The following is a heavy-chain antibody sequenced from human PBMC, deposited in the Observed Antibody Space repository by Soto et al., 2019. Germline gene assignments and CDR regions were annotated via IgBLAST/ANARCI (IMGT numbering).Heavy chain of an antibody. J-gene: IGHJ5*02. Sequence: GASVKVSCKASGYTFRSYGIQWVRQAPGQSLEWMGWINADNGDTKYSQNFQDRVTITRDTSANTAYMELSSLRTEDTAVYYCARVGMKYLRWFDPWGQGSLVTVSS. CDR3: ARVGMKYLRWFDP. CDR1: GYTFRSYG. D-gene: IGHD1-20*01. CDR2: INADNGDT. V-gene: IGHV1-3*01.